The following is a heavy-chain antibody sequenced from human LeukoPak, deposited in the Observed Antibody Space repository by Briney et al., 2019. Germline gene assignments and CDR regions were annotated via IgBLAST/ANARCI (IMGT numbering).Heavy chain of an antibody. Sequence: NPSETLSLTCTVSGGSISSSNYYWGWIRQPPGKGLEWIGIIYYSGSTYYNPSLKGRVTISVDTSKNQFSLKLSSVTAADTAVYYCARAFRARYFDLWGRGTLVTVSS. CDR2: IYYSGST. D-gene: IGHD2/OR15-2a*01. J-gene: IGHJ2*01. CDR3: ARAFRARYFDL. CDR1: GGSISSSNYY. V-gene: IGHV4-39*01.